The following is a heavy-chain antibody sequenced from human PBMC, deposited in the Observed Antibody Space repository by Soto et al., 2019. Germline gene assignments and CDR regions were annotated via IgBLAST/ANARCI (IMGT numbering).Heavy chain of an antibody. D-gene: IGHD4-17*01. CDR2: IIPIFGTA. J-gene: IGHJ6*02. CDR1: GGTFSSYA. CDR3: ARYLPPVYGGNRNDYYYGMDV. Sequence: QVQLVQSGAEVKKPGSSVKVSCKASGGTFSSYAISWVRQAPGQGLAWMGGIIPIFGTANYAQKFQGRVTITADESTSTAYMELSSLRSEDTAVYYCARYLPPVYGGNRNDYYYGMDVWGQGTTVSVSS. V-gene: IGHV1-69*01.